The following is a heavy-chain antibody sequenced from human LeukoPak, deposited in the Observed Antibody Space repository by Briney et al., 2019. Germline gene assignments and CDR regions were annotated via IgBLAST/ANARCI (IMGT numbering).Heavy chain of an antibody. J-gene: IGHJ4*02. CDR1: GFSFSSHW. D-gene: IGHD3-3*01. CDR3: ARDGAWSGPFDY. V-gene: IGHV3-48*01. Sequence: GGSLRLSCAASGFSFSSHWMSWVRQAPGKGLEWVSYIYTTSGTKYYADSVKGRFTISTDNAKNSLYLQMNSLRAEDTAVYYCARDGAWSGPFDYWGQGTLVAVSS. CDR2: IYTTSGTK.